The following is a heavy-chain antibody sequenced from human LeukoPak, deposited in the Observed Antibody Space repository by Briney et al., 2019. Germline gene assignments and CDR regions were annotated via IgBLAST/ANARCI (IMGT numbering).Heavy chain of an antibody. CDR1: VGSISSSSYY. D-gene: IGHD4-23*01. CDR3: ARYTRWSLHWFDP. J-gene: IGHJ5*02. V-gene: IGHV4-39*01. Sequence: SETLSLTCTVSVGSISSSSYYWGWIRQPPGKGLEWIGSIYYSGSTYYNPSLKSRVTISVDTSKNQFSLKLSSVTAADKAVYYCARYTRWSLHWFDPWGQGTLVTVSS. CDR2: IYYSGST.